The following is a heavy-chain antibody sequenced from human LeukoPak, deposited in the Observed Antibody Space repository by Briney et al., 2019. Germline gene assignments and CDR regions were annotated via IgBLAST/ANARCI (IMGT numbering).Heavy chain of an antibody. D-gene: IGHD6-13*01. J-gene: IGHJ4*02. CDR3: ARGEGSSIDY. CDR1: GYTFTDYY. Sequence: GASVKVSCKASGYTFTDYYMHWVRQAPGQGLEWMVWNNPDSGGTNYAQKFQGRVTMTIDTSITTAYLELTRLTSDDTAVYYCARGEGSSIDYWGQGSLVSVS. CDR2: NNPDSGGT. V-gene: IGHV1-2*02.